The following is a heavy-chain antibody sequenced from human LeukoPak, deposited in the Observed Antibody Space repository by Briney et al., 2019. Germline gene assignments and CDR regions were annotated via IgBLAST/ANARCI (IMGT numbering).Heavy chain of an antibody. CDR3: ARGVGAGTSYYFDY. CDR2: INPNSGGT. D-gene: IGHD6-19*01. Sequence: GASVKVSCKASGYTFTSYYMHWVRQAPGQGLEWMGWINPNSGGTNYAQKFQGRVTMTRDTSISTAYMELSRLRSDDTAVYYCARGVGAGTSYYFDYWGQGTLVAVSS. J-gene: IGHJ4*02. CDR1: GYTFTSYY. V-gene: IGHV1-2*02.